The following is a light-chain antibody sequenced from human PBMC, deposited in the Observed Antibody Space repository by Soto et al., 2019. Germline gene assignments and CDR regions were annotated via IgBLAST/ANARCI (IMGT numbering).Light chain of an antibody. CDR2: EAS. CDR1: STDFVTYNR. J-gene: IGLJ1*01. CDR3: SSYTSISTYV. Sequence: QSALTQPPSVSGSPGQSVTISCTGTSTDFVTYNRVSWYQQPPGTAPKLIVYEASNRPSGVPDRFSGSKSGNTASLTISGLQAADEADYYCSSYTSISTYVFGTGTKLTVL. V-gene: IGLV2-18*02.